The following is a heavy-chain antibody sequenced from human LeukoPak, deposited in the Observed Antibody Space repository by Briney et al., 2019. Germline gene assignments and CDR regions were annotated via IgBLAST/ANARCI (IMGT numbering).Heavy chain of an antibody. CDR2: IIPIFGTA. CDR3: ATTMGRGVIRSGMDV. D-gene: IGHD3-10*01. V-gene: IGHV1-69*06. J-gene: IGHJ6*04. CDR1: GGTFSSYA. Sequence: SVKVSCKASGGTFSSYAISWVRQAPGQGLEWMGGIIPIFGTANYAQKFQGRVTITADKSTSTAYMELSSLRSEDTAVYYCATTMGRGVIRSGMDVGGKGTTVTVS.